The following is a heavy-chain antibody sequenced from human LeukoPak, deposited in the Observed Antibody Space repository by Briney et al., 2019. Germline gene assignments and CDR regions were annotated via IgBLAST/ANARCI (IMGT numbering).Heavy chain of an antibody. CDR1: GFTFSSYG. CDR3: AKDARDIVVVVAATSDYYMDV. V-gene: IGHV3-30*02. CDR2: IPYDGSNK. Sequence: GGSLRLSCAASGFTFSSYGMHWVRQAPGKGLEWVAFIPYDGSNKYYADSVKGRFTISRDNSKNTLYLQMNSLRAEDTAVYYCAKDARDIVVVVAATSDYYMDVWGKGTTVTISS. J-gene: IGHJ6*03. D-gene: IGHD2-15*01.